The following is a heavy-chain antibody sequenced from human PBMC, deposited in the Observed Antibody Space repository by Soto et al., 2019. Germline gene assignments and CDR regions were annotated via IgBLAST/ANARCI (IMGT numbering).Heavy chain of an antibody. J-gene: IGHJ5*02. CDR1: GFTFSSYA. V-gene: IGHV3-23*01. CDR3: AKGLAIPAAMPPWFDP. CDR2: ISGSGGST. Sequence: GGSLRLSCAASGFTFSSYAMSWVRQAPGKGLEWVSAISGSGGSTYYADSVKGRFTISRDNSKNTLYLQMNSLRAEDTAVYYCAKGLAIPAAMPPWFDPWGQGTLVTVSS. D-gene: IGHD2-2*01.